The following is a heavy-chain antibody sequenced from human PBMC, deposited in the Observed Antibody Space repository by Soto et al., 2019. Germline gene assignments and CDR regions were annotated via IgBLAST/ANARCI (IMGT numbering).Heavy chain of an antibody. CDR2: IYSSGST. J-gene: IGHJ6*02. CDR3: ARGDYDSSGGGMDV. V-gene: IGHV4-31*03. Sequence: QVQLQESGPGLVKPSQTLSLTCTVSGGSISSGGHYWSWIRQLPGEGLEWIGYIYSSGSTYYNPSRKSRVIISVDTSKTRVFLKLSSVTAADTAVYYCARGDYDSSGGGMDVWGQGPTVTVSS. D-gene: IGHD3-22*01. CDR1: GGSISSGGHY.